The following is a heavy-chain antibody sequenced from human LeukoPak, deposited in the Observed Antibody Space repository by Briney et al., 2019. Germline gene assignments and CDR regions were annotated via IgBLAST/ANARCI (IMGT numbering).Heavy chain of an antibody. CDR1: GGTFSSHV. J-gene: IGHJ5*02. Sequence: GASVKASCKASGGTFSSHVISWVRQAPGQGLEWMGRIISMTGKVDYAQNFQGRVTITRDESTSTVYMELRSLRSEDTAVYYCARAGDPWGQGTLVTVSS. CDR2: IISMTGKV. V-gene: IGHV1-69*05. CDR3: ARAGDP.